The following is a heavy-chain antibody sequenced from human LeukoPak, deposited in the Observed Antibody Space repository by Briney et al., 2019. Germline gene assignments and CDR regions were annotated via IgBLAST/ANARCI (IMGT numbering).Heavy chain of an antibody. Sequence: PGGSVRLSCAASGFTFSSYAMNWVRQAPGKGLEWVSTISGDGGATHYADSVKGRFTISRANSKNTLFLQMNSLRAEDTAVYYCAKSGSRDWDYFEYWGQGTLVTASS. CDR2: ISGDGGAT. V-gene: IGHV3-23*01. CDR3: AKSGSRDWDYFEY. D-gene: IGHD2-2*01. CDR1: GFTFSSYA. J-gene: IGHJ4*02.